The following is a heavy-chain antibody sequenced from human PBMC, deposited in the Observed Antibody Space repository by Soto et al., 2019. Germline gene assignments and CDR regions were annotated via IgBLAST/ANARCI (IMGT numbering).Heavy chain of an antibody. D-gene: IGHD6-6*01. CDR1: GYTFTSYD. J-gene: IGHJ5*02. CDR3: ARGDQYSSSSVYNWFDP. Sequence: QVQLVQSGAEVKKPGASVKVSCKASGYTFTSYDINWVRQATGQGLEWMGWMNPNSGNTGYAQKFKGRVTMTRNTSISTAYMELSSLRSEDTAVYYCARGDQYSSSSVYNWFDPWGQGTLVTVSS. CDR2: MNPNSGNT. V-gene: IGHV1-8*01.